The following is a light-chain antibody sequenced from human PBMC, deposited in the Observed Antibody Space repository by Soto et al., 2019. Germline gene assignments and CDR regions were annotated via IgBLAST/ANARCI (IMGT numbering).Light chain of an antibody. Sequence: AIQLTQSPSSLSASVGDRVTITCRASQDIRGALAWYQQKPGKAPKILIYDVSTLESGVPSRFSGSSSGTDFTLTISSLQPVDFATYYCQQFNSYPITFGQGTGLEIK. J-gene: IGKJ5*01. CDR1: QDIRGA. CDR2: DVS. CDR3: QQFNSYPIT. V-gene: IGKV1-13*02.